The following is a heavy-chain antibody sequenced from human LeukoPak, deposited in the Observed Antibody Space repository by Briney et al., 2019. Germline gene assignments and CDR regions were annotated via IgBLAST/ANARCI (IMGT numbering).Heavy chain of an antibody. Sequence: GGSLRLSCAASGFTFSSYAMHWVRQAPCKGLEWVAVISYDGSNKYYADSVKGRFTISRDSSKNTLYLQMNTLRAEDTAVYYCAKWAYYDFWSGYYFDYWGQGTLVTVSS. J-gene: IGHJ4*02. CDR3: AKWAYYDFWSGYYFDY. V-gene: IGHV3-30-3*02. CDR1: GFTFSSYA. CDR2: ISYDGSNK. D-gene: IGHD3-3*01.